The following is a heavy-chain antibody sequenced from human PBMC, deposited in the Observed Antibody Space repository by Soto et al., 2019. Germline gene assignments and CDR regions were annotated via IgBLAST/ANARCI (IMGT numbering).Heavy chain of an antibody. CDR3: AREFCSGGNCYTYYFDP. CDR2: INTDDSNT. V-gene: IGHV3-74*01. J-gene: IGHJ5*02. CDR1: GLTFNRYW. D-gene: IGHD2-15*01. Sequence: PGGSLRLSCAASGLTFNRYWMHWVRHAPGKGLVWVSHINTDDSNTNYADSVKGRFTISRDNAKSTLFLQMNSLRDEDTAVYYCAREFCSGGNCYTYYFDPWGQGIPVTV.